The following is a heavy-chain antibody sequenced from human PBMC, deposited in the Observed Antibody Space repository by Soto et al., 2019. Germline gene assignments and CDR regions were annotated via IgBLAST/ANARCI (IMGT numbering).Heavy chain of an antibody. Sequence: SEPRSLRCTVSGGAISADYRTWIRQSPGRGLEWLGYIHSSGSTNYNPSLKSRVTISIDTSNNRFSLRLSSVIAGDAAIYYCARKYNYGYDWFDPWGQGTQVTVS. J-gene: IGHJ5*02. CDR2: IHSSGST. CDR3: ARKYNYGYDWFDP. CDR1: GGAISADY. D-gene: IGHD5-18*01. V-gene: IGHV4-59*01.